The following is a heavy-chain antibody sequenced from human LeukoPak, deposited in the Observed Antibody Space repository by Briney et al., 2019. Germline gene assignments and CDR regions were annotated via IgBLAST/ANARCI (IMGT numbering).Heavy chain of an antibody. Sequence: SETLSLTCTVSGGSISSYYWSWIRQPAGKGLEWIGRIYTSGSTNYNPSLKSRVTMSVDTSKNQFSLKLSSVIAADTAVYYCAENEAVTTFRGRYYYFDYWGQEPWSPSPQ. J-gene: IGHJ4*01. D-gene: IGHD4-17*01. V-gene: IGHV4-4*07. CDR1: GGSISSYY. CDR3: AENEAVTTFRGRYYYFDY. CDR2: IYTSGST.